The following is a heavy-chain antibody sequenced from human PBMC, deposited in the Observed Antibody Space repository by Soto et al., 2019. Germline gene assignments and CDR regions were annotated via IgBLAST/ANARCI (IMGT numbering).Heavy chain of an antibody. CDR1: GFMFGTHA. CDR2: ISGSGTVT. V-gene: IGHV3-23*01. CDR3: SKPPTWGGYYSHFDF. Sequence: EVQLLESGGDLVHPGESLRLSCTASGFMFGTHAMNWVRQAPGKGLEWVSSISGSGTVTHYADSVKGRFTISRDNSKNTLDLQMHSLRAEDTAVYYCSKPPTWGGYYSHFDFWGQGTLVTVSS. J-gene: IGHJ4*02. D-gene: IGHD3-22*01.